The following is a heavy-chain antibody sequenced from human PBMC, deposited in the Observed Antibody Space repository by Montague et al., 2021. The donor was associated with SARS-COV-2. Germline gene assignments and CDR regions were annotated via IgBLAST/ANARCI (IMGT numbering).Heavy chain of an antibody. V-gene: IGHV4-59*01. CDR3: ARGGGYYNYGLDV. CDR1: GGSISNYY. D-gene: IGHD3-22*01. CDR2: IYYSGST. Sequence: SETLSLTCTVSGGSISNYYLSWIRQPPGRGLEWIGYIYYSGSTDXSPSLKSRVTISLDTSKNQFSLKVTSVTAADTAVYYCARGGGYYNYGLDVWGPGTTVTVSS. J-gene: IGHJ6*02.